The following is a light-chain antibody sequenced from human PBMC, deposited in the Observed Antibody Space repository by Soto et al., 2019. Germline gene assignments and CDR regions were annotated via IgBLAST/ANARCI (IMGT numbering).Light chain of an antibody. CDR3: QSYDSRLSGYV. CDR2: DNN. Sequence: QSVLTQPPSVSGAPGQRVTISCTGSSSNIGAGYDVHWYQHLPGTAPKLLIYDNNNRPSGVPDRFSGSKSGTSASLAITGLQAEAEADYYCQSYDSRLSGYVFGTGTKLTVL. CDR1: SSNIGAGYD. J-gene: IGLJ1*01. V-gene: IGLV1-40*01.